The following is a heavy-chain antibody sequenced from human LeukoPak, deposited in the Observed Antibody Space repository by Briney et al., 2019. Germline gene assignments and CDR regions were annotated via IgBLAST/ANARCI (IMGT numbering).Heavy chain of an antibody. D-gene: IGHD4/OR15-4a*01. Sequence: SETLSLTCTVSGGSVSSHFWSWIRQPPGKGLEWIGYIYNSGITNYNPSLKSRVTMSVDTSKNQFSLMLRTVTAADTAVYYCARDHLPAGAPGYYMDVWGKGTTVTVSS. CDR1: GGSVSSHF. V-gene: IGHV4-59*02. CDR2: IYNSGIT. J-gene: IGHJ6*03. CDR3: ARDHLPAGAPGYYMDV.